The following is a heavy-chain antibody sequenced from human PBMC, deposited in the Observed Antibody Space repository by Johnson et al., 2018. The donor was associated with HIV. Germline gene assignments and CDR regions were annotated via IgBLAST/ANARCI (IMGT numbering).Heavy chain of an antibody. Sequence: QVQLVESGGGVVQPGRSLRLSCSVSGFTFSSYGMHWVRQAPGKGLEWVAVISYDGSNKYYADSVKGRFTISRDNSKNTLYLQMNSLRAEDTAVYYCAREGWALIWGQGTMVTVSS. D-gene: IGHD1-26*01. CDR2: ISYDGSNK. CDR1: GFTFSSYG. V-gene: IGHV3-30*03. CDR3: AREGWALI. J-gene: IGHJ3*02.